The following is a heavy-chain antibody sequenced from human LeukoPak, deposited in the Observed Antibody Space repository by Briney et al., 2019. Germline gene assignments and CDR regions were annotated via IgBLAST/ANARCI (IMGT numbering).Heavy chain of an antibody. D-gene: IGHD3-22*01. V-gene: IGHV3-74*01. CDR1: GFTFSSYW. J-gene: IGHJ3*01. Sequence: PGGSLRLSCAASGFTFSSYWMHWVRQAPGKGLVWVSRINSDGSDTNYADSVKGRFTISRDNARNTVYLQMNSLRVEDTAVYYCARGWVPSDITLKWGQGTMVTVSS. CDR3: ARGWVPSDITLK. CDR2: INSDGSDT.